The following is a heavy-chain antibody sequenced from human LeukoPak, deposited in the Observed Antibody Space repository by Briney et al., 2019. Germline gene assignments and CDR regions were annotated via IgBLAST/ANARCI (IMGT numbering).Heavy chain of an antibody. Sequence: GESLKISCAASGFTFSDYYMSWIRQAPGKGLEWVSYISSSGSTIYYADSVKGRFTISRDNAKNSLYLQMNSLRAEDTAVYYCARGTIFGVVNNWFDPWGQGTLVTVSS. CDR3: ARGTIFGVVNNWFDP. CDR2: ISSSGSTI. D-gene: IGHD3-3*01. V-gene: IGHV3-11*04. CDR1: GFTFSDYY. J-gene: IGHJ5*02.